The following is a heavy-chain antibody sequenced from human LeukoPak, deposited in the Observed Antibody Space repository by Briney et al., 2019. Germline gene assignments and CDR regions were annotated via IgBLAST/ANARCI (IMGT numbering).Heavy chain of an antibody. D-gene: IGHD2-15*01. CDR2: ISWNSGSI. J-gene: IGHJ4*02. Sequence: GGSLRLSCAASGFTFDDYAMHWVRQAPGKGLEWVSGISWNSGSIGYAHSVKGRFTISRDNAKNSLYLQMNSLSAEETALYYCAKGVAATHSAGILDYWGQGTLVTVSS. V-gene: IGHV3-9*01. CDR1: GFTFDDYA. CDR3: AKGVAATHSAGILDY.